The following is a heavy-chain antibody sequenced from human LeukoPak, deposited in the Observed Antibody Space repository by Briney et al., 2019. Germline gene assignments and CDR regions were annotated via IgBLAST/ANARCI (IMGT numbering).Heavy chain of an antibody. J-gene: IGHJ4*02. V-gene: IGHV3-23*01. Sequence: GGSLRLSCAASGFTFSSYGMSWVRQAPGKGLEWVSGISGSGGSTYYADSVKGRFTISRDNSKNTLYLQMNSLRAEDTAVYYCAKDLSDPVMVIDSWGQGTLVTVSS. CDR3: AKDLSDPVMVIDS. D-gene: IGHD5-18*01. CDR2: ISGSGGST. CDR1: GFTFSSYG.